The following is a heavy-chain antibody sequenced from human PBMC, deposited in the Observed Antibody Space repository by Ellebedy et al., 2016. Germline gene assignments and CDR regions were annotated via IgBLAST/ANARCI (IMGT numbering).Heavy chain of an antibody. CDR2: INLDGSAI. Sequence: GESLKISCAASGFSFNRHGMHWVRQAPGKGLVGVSQINLDGSAIIYADSVKGRFTISRDDTKNSMYLQMNSLRAEDTAVYYCAKWEWIQLSSPKGAFDIWGQGTMVTVSS. CDR3: AKWEWIQLSSPKGAFDI. CDR1: GFSFNRHG. J-gene: IGHJ3*02. V-gene: IGHV3-74*01. D-gene: IGHD5-18*01.